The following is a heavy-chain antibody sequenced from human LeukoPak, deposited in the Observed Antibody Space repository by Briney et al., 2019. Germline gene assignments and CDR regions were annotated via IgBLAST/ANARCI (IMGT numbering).Heavy chain of an antibody. J-gene: IGHJ6*03. CDR2: IIPIFGTA. V-gene: IGHV1-69*05. Sequence: GASVKVSCKASGGTFSSYAISWVRQAPGQGLEWMGGIIPIFGTANYAQKFQGRVTITTDESTSTAYMELSSLRSEDTAVYYCARVTPQRGYSYGPPALFDYYYYMDVWGKGTTVTVSS. CDR3: ARVTPQRGYSYGPPALFDYYYYMDV. CDR1: GGTFSSYA. D-gene: IGHD5-18*01.